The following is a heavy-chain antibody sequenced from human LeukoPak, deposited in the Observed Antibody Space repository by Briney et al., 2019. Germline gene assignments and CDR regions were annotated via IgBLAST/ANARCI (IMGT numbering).Heavy chain of an antibody. Sequence: GGSLRLSCVVSGITFSNYGMNWARQAPGKGLEWVSGITGSGSSTNYADSVKGRFTISRDNSKNTLYLQMNSLRAEDTAVYYCAKSGRYCSGGSCYQEASLDYWGQGTLVTVSS. J-gene: IGHJ4*02. D-gene: IGHD2-15*01. V-gene: IGHV3-23*01. CDR2: ITGSGSST. CDR1: GITFSNYG. CDR3: AKSGRYCSGGSCYQEASLDY.